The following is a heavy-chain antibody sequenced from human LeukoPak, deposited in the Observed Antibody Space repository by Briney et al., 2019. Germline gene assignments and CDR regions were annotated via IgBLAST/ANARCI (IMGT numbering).Heavy chain of an antibody. D-gene: IGHD6-13*01. V-gene: IGHV3-11*04. CDR1: GFTFSDYY. CDR3: ARAAAGRDGYYYYYYYMDV. CDR2: ISSSGSTI. Sequence: PGGSLRLSCAASGFTFSDYYMSWIRQAPGKGLEWVSYISSSGSTIYYADSVKGRFTISRDNAKNSLYLQMNSLRAEDTAVYYWARAAAGRDGYYYYYYYMDVWGKGTTVTVSS. J-gene: IGHJ6*03.